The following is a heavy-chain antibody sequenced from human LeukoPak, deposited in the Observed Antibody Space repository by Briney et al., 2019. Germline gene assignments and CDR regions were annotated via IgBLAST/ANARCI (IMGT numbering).Heavy chain of an antibody. CDR3: ARDRGRMIDY. J-gene: IGHJ4*01. CDR1: GDSVSINGSA. V-gene: IGHV6-1*01. D-gene: IGHD2-15*01. Sequence: SSALSLTFAISGDSVSINGSAWNWIRQAPSRGLEWLGRTYYRSQWYNDYAVSVKSRITINPDTSKNQFSLRLNSVTPEDTAVYYCARDRGRMIDYWGHGTQVTVSS. CDR2: TYYRSQWYN.